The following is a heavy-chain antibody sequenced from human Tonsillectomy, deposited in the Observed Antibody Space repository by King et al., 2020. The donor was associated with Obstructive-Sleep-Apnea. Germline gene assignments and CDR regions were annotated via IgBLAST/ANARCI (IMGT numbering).Heavy chain of an antibody. CDR2: ISSSSSYI. Sequence: DVQQVESGGGLVKPGGSLRLSCAASGFTFSSYSMNWVRQAPGKGLEWVSSISSSSSYIYYADSVKGRFTISRDNAKNSLYLQMNSLRAEDTAVYYCARDTPYGSDRYYYYYYGMDVWGQGTTVTVSS. D-gene: IGHD3-10*01. CDR3: ARDTPYGSDRYYYYYYGMDV. J-gene: IGHJ6*02. CDR1: GFTFSSYS. V-gene: IGHV3-21*01.